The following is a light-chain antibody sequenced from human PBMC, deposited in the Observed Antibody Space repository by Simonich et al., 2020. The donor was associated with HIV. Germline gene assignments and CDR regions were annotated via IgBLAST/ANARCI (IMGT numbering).Light chain of an antibody. V-gene: IGKV3D-20*02. Sequence: EIVLTQSPGTLSLSPGERATLSCRASQSVSSSYLAWHQQKPGQAPRLLIYGASSRATGIPDRFSGSGSGADFTLTISSLEPEDFAVYYCQQRSNWPPSLTFGGGTKVEIK. CDR1: QSVSSSY. CDR2: GAS. J-gene: IGKJ4*01. CDR3: QQRSNWPPSLT.